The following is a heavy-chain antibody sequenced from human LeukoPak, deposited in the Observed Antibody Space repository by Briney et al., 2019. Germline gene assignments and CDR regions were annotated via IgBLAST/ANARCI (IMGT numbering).Heavy chain of an antibody. CDR1: GYTFTGYY. J-gene: IGHJ5*02. D-gene: IGHD3-9*01. CDR3: ARDHMTGYYDWFDP. CDR2: INPNSGGT. Sequence: ASVKVSCKASGYTFTGYYMHWVRQAPGQGLEWMGWINPNSGGTNYAQKFQGRVTMTRDTSISTAYMELSRLRSDDTAVYYCARDHMTGYYDWFDPWGQGTLVTVSS. V-gene: IGHV1-2*02.